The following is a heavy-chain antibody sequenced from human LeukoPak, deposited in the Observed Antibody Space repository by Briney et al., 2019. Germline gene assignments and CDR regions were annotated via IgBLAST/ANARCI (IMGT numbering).Heavy chain of an antibody. CDR3: ARDRAGVGFDI. J-gene: IGHJ3*02. Sequence: GGSLRLSCAASGFIFSSYGMHWVRQAPGKGLEWVAFIRYDGSKKYYADSVKGRFTISRDNAKNSLYLQMNSLRAEDTAVYYCARDRAGVGFDIWGQGTMVTVSS. CDR1: GFIFSSYG. D-gene: IGHD6-19*01. V-gene: IGHV3-30*02. CDR2: IRYDGSKK.